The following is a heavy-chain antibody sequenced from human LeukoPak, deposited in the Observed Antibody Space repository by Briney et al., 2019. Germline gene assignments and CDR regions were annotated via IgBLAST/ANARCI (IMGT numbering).Heavy chain of an antibody. D-gene: IGHD5-18*01. CDR2: ISSSSSYI. CDR3: ARVGSRGYSYGYYGD. J-gene: IGHJ4*02. CDR1: GCTFSSYS. Sequence: GGSLRLSCAASGCTFSSYSMNWVRQAPGKGMEWPSSISSSSSYIYYADSVKGRFTISRDNAKNSLYLQMNSLRAEDTAVYYCARVGSRGYSYGYYGDWGQGTLVTVSS. V-gene: IGHV3-21*01.